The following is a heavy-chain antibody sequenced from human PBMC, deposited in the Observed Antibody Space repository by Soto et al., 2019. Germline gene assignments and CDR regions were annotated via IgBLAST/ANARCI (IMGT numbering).Heavy chain of an antibody. D-gene: IGHD3-10*01. V-gene: IGHV4-34*01. CDR2: INHSGST. CDR3: ARTIVRGVINNFYY. J-gene: IGHJ4*02. CDR1: GGSFSGYY. Sequence: SETLSLTCAVYGGSFSGYYWSWIRQPPGKGLEWIGEINHSGSTNYNPSLKSRVTISVDTSKNQFSLKLSSVTAADTVVYYCARTIVRGVINNFYYWGQGTLLTVSA.